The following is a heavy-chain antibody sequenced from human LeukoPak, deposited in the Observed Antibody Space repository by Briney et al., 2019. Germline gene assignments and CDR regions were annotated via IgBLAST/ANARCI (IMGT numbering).Heavy chain of an antibody. CDR1: GDSIRSFF. V-gene: IGHV4-59*01. CDR3: ARLPSAGSGYFED. Sequence: PSGTLSLTCTVSGDSIRSFFWSWVRQPPGKGLEWIGFFYYTGSTNYNPSLKSRVSISVDTSTNQLSLNLTSVTAADTAVYYCARLPSAGSGYFEDWGQGALVTVSS. D-gene: IGHD6-6*01. J-gene: IGHJ4*02. CDR2: FYYTGST.